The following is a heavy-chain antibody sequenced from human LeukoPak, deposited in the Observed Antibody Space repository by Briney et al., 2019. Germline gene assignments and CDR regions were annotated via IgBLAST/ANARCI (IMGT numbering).Heavy chain of an antibody. CDR3: ARDGDYDILTGYYSPFDY. CDR2: ISYDGSNK. J-gene: IGHJ4*02. Sequence: PGRSLRLSCAASGFTFSSYGMHWVRQAPGKGLEWVAVISYDGSNKYYADSVKGRFTISRDNSKNTQYLQMNSLRAEDTAVYYCARDGDYDILTGYYSPFDYWGQGTLVTVSS. CDR1: GFTFSSYG. V-gene: IGHV3-30*03. D-gene: IGHD3-9*01.